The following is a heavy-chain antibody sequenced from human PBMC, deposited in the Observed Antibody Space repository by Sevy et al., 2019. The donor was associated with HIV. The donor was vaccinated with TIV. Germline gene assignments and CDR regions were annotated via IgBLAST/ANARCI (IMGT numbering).Heavy chain of an antibody. CDR1: GFIFSNYA. J-gene: IGHJ6*02. CDR3: ARDSNSGYYYYYAMDV. Sequence: GGSLRLSCAASGFIFSNYAMHWVRQAPGKGLEWVAVISYDGINKYYADSVKGRFTISRDNSKNTLYVQMNSLRAEDTDVYYSARDSNSGYYYYYAMDVWGQGTTVTVSS. CDR2: ISYDGINK. D-gene: IGHD1-26*01. V-gene: IGHV3-30-3*01.